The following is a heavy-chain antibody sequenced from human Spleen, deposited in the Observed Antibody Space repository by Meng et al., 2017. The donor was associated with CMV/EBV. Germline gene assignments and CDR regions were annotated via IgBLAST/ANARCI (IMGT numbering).Heavy chain of an antibody. CDR1: GGSVSSGSYY. Sequence: GSLRLSCTVSGGSVSSGSYYWSWIRQPPGKGLEWIGYIYYSGSTNYNPSLKSRVTISVDTSKNQFSLKLSSVTAADTAVYYCARGGYGNYYYGMDVWGQGTTVTVSS. CDR2: IYYSGST. V-gene: IGHV4-61*01. D-gene: IGHD5-12*01. CDR3: ARGGYGNYYYGMDV. J-gene: IGHJ6*02.